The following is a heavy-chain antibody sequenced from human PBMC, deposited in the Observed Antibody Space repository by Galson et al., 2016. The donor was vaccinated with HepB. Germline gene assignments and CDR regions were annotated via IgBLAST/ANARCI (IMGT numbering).Heavy chain of an antibody. CDR1: GFTFSGYA. Sequence: SLRLSCAASGFTFSGYAMAWVRQAPGKGLEWVSGMSDSDDIYYAPTVKGRFTISRDNSKNTVYLQLTSLRAEDTAVYYCAKGVTHFSDYFDYWGQGTLVTVSS. CDR2: MSDSDDI. J-gene: IGHJ4*02. D-gene: IGHD3-3*02. V-gene: IGHV3-23*01. CDR3: AKGVTHFSDYFDY.